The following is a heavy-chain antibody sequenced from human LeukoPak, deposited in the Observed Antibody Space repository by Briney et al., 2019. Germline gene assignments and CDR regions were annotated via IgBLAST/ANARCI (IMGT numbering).Heavy chain of an antibody. CDR1: GFTFSTYA. Sequence: VGSLRLSCAASGFTFSTYAMHCVRQAPRKGLEWVAFIRYDGSNKYYPDSVRGRFTISRDNSKNTLYLQMNSLRPEDTAVYYCARVFGTAMVNFDYWGQGTLVTVSS. CDR3: ARVFGTAMVNFDY. D-gene: IGHD5-18*01. J-gene: IGHJ4*02. CDR2: IRYDGSNK. V-gene: IGHV3-30*02.